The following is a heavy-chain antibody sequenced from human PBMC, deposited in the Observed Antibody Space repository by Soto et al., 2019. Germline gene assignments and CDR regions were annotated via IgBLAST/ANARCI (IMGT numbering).Heavy chain of an antibody. CDR2: LSGSGGST. D-gene: IGHD5-12*01. CDR1: GFTFGSSG. J-gene: IGHJ4*02. Sequence: EVQLLESGGGLVQPGGSLRLSCAASGFTFGSSGMSWVRQAPGKGLEWISGLSGSGGSTYYADSVKGRFTIPRDTSKSTLYLQMHSLRVEDTAVYYCAKDSGYDHTDWGQGTLVTVSS. CDR3: AKDSGYDHTD. V-gene: IGHV3-23*01.